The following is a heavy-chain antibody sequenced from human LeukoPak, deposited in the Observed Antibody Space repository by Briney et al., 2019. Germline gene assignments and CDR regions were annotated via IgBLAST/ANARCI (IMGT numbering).Heavy chain of an antibody. V-gene: IGHV1-69*13. D-gene: IGHD3-22*01. CDR1: GGTFSGYA. J-gene: IGHJ4*02. CDR3: AREYYYDSSGPYFDY. CDR2: IIPIFGTA. Sequence: SVKVSCKASGGTFSGYAISWVRQAPGQGLEWMGGIIPIFGTANYAQKFQGRVTITADGSTSTAYMELSSLRSEDTAVYYCAREYYYDSSGPYFDYWGQGTLVTVSS.